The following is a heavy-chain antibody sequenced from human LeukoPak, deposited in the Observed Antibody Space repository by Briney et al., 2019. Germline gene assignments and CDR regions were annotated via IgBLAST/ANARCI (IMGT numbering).Heavy chain of an antibody. V-gene: IGHV4-34*01. CDR1: GGSSSGYY. D-gene: IGHD4-23*01. CDR2: INHSGST. Sequence: SETLSLTCAVYGGSSSGYYWSWIRQPPGKGLEWIGEINHSGSTNYNPSLKSRVTISVDTSKNQFSLKLSSVTAADTAVYYCARGHHGGNRALWYFDLWGRGTLVTVSS. CDR3: ARGHHGGNRALWYFDL. J-gene: IGHJ2*01.